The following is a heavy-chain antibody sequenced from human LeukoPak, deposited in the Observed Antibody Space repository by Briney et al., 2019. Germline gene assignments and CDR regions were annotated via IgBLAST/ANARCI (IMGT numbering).Heavy chain of an antibody. D-gene: IGHD3-10*01. CDR2: IKSEIGGGTT. CDR1: GFTLTNDF. Sequence: GGSLRLSCAASGFTLTNDFMTWVRQAPGKGLEWVGRIKSEIGGGTTDHAASVKGRFAISRDESTNTLFLQMNSLRNEDTAVYYCALAWFGESRDGLDIWGRGSMVVVSS. J-gene: IGHJ3*02. CDR3: ALAWFGESRDGLDI. V-gene: IGHV3-15*01.